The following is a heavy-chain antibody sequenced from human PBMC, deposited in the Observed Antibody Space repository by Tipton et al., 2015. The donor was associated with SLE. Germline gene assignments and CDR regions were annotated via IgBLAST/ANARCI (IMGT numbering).Heavy chain of an antibody. Sequence: TLSLTCTVSGGSISSNNFFWSWLRPHPGKGLEWIGYIYYIGSAFYNPSLQSRVTISIDTSKNQFSLKLSSVTAADTAVYYCARFPRRDSSIYWGRGTLVTVSS. J-gene: IGHJ4*02. CDR1: GGSISSNNFF. D-gene: IGHD3-22*01. V-gene: IGHV4-31*03. CDR2: IYYIGSA. CDR3: ARFPRRDSSIY.